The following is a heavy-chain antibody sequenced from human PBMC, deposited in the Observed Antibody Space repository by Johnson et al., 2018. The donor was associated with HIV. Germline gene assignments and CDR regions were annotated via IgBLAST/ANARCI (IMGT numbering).Heavy chain of an antibody. V-gene: IGHV3-30-3*01. CDR1: GFTFSTYA. Sequence: VQLVESGGGVVRPGRSLRLSCAASGFTFSTYAMHWVRQAPGKGLAWVAVMSYDGSNKFYADSVQGRFTISRDNYKNTLHLQMSSLRPEDTAVYYCARGGLEYSSALGLGYAFDVWGQGTVVTVSS. CDR3: ARGGLEYSSALGLGYAFDV. D-gene: IGHD6-25*01. CDR2: MSYDGSNK. J-gene: IGHJ3*01.